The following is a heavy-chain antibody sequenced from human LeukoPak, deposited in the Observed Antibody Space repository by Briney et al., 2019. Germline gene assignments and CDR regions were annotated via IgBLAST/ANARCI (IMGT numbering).Heavy chain of an antibody. CDR2: ISGSDSSI. CDR1: GFTFSSYA. J-gene: IGHJ4*02. V-gene: IGHV3-48*01. Sequence: GGSLRLSCAASGFTFSSYAMRWVRQAPGKGLEWVSFISGSDSSIYYADSVKGRFTISRDNAKNALYLQMNSLRAEDTAVYYCARRLDSWGQGTLVTVSS. CDR3: ARRLDS.